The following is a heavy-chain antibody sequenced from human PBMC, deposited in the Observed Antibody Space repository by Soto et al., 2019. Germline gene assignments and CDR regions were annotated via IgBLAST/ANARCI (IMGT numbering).Heavy chain of an antibody. CDR3: ATYDFWSGYSGNWCDP. J-gene: IGHJ5*02. V-gene: IGHV4-39*01. CDR2: IYYSGST. CDR1: GGSISSSSYY. Sequence: QLQLQESGPGLVKPSETLSLTCTVSGGSISSSSYYWGWIRQPPGKGLEWIGSIYYSGSTYYNPSLKSRVTISLDTSKNQFSLQLSSVTAADTAVYYCATYDFWSGYSGNWCDPWGQGTLVTVSS. D-gene: IGHD3-3*01.